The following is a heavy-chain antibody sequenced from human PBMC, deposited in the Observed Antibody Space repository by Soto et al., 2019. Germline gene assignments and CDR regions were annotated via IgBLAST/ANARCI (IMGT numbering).Heavy chain of an antibody. J-gene: IGHJ6*02. CDR2: IIPIFGTA. CDR1: GGTFSSYA. D-gene: IGHD5-18*01. Sequence: SVKVSCKASGGTFSSYAISWVRQAPGQGLEWMGGIIPIFGTANYAQKFQGRVTITADESTSTAYMELSSLRSEDTAVYYCARSDTAMGGYYYGMDVWGQGTTVTVSS. CDR3: ARSDTAMGGYYYGMDV. V-gene: IGHV1-69*13.